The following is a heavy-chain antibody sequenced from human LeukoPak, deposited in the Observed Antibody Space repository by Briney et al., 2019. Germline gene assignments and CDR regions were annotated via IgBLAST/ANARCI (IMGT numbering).Heavy chain of an antibody. Sequence: PGGPLRLPFAAPGFTFSSYNLTWVRQAPGEGVAWVSFISSSGRNIYYAESVKGRFTISRDNAKNSLYLQMNSLRAEDTAVYYCARDESRATWCDYWGQGTLVTVSS. CDR2: ISSSGRNI. D-gene: IGHD2-8*02. CDR1: GFTFSSYN. CDR3: ARDESRATWCDY. V-gene: IGHV3-21*06. J-gene: IGHJ4*02.